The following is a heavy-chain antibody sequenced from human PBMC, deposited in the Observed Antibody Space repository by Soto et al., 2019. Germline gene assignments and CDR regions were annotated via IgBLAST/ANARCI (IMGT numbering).Heavy chain of an antibody. Sequence: PGGSLRLSCAASGFTFSDYYMSWIRQAPGKGLEWVSYISSSSSYTNYADSVKGRFTISRDNAKNSLYLQMNSLRAEDTAVYYCARSLYQLLPYYYGMDVWGQGTTVTVSS. CDR3: ARSLYQLLPYYYGMDV. CDR2: ISSSSSYT. CDR1: GFTFSDYY. J-gene: IGHJ6*02. D-gene: IGHD2-2*01. V-gene: IGHV3-11*06.